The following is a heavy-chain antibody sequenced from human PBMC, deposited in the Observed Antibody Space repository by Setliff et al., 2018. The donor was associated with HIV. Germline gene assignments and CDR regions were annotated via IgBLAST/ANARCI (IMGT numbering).Heavy chain of an antibody. CDR1: GFTFNSYA. D-gene: IGHD1-26*01. CDR2: IGSSGGDT. V-gene: IGHV3-23*01. J-gene: IGHJ5*02. Sequence: GGSLRLSCVASGFTFNSYAMRWVRQAPGKGLEWVSAIGSSGGDTYYADSVQGRFTISRDNSRNTLFLQMDSLNHEDTALYFCARSQWEVPILSWFDPWGQGTSVTVSS. CDR3: ARSQWEVPILSWFDP.